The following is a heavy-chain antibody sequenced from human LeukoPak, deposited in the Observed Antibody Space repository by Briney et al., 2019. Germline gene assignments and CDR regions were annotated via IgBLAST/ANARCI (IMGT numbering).Heavy chain of an antibody. CDR1: GFTVSSNY. V-gene: IGHV3-66*01. CDR2: MYSGGST. Sequence: LAGGSLRLSCAASGFTVSSNYMSWVRQTPGKGLEWVSVMYSGGSTYYADSVKGRFTISRDNSKNTLYLQMNSLRAEDTAVYYCARDRAVVVPAARYYYGMDVWGQGTTVTVSS. CDR3: ARDRAVVVPAARYYYGMDV. J-gene: IGHJ6*02. D-gene: IGHD2-2*01.